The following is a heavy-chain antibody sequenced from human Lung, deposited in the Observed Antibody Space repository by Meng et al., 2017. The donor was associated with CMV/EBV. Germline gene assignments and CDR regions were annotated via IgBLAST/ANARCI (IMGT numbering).Heavy chain of an antibody. Sequence: ESXKISXTASGDSFTNYWIAWVRQMPGKGLEWMGIISPSDSDTTYSPSFQGQITISADKSNSTAYLQWASLKASDTAMYYCARQLTGRLSFVNYNWFDPWGQGXMVTVSS. J-gene: IGHJ5*02. D-gene: IGHD6-6*01. CDR1: GDSFTNYW. V-gene: IGHV5-51*01. CDR3: ARQLTGRLSFVNYNWFDP. CDR2: ISPSDSDT.